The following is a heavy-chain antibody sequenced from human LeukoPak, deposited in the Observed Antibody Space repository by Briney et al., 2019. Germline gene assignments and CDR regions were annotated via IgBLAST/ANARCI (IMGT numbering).Heavy chain of an antibody. CDR1: GFTFSTYW. D-gene: IGHD3-10*02. J-gene: IGHJ4*02. Sequence: PGGSLRLSCAASGFTFSTYWMHWVRQAPGKGLEWVANIKQDGSEKYYVDSVKGRFTISRDNAKNSLYLQMNSLRAEDTALYYCARGYFVRNDYWGQGTLVTVSS. V-gene: IGHV3-7*03. CDR2: IKQDGSEK. CDR3: ARGYFVRNDY.